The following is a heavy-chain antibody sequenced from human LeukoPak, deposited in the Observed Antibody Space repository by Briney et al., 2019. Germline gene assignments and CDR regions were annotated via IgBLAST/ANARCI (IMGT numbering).Heavy chain of an antibody. D-gene: IGHD1-1*01. Sequence: ASVKVSCRASGYTFTDYYMHWVRQATGQGLEWMGWMNPNSGNTGYAQKFQGRVTMARNTSISTAYMELSSLRSEDTAVYYCAMRAWDPGTTWWRNYYYYYGMDVWGQGTTVTVS. CDR3: AMRAWDPGTTWWRNYYYYYGMDV. CDR2: MNPNSGNT. V-gene: IGHV1-8*02. J-gene: IGHJ6*02. CDR1: GYTFTDYY.